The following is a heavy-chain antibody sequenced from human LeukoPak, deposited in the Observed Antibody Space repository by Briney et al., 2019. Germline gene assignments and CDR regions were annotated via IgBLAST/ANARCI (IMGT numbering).Heavy chain of an antibody. CDR2: INHSGST. V-gene: IGHV4-34*01. CDR1: GGSFSGYY. J-gene: IGHJ4*02. D-gene: IGHD5-18*01. Sequence: SETPSLTCAVYGGSFSGYYWSWIRQPPGKGLEWIGEINHSGSTNYNPSLKSRVTISVDTSKNQFSLKLSSVTAADTAVYYCARGRGYSYYWGQGTLVTVSS. CDR3: ARGRGYSYY.